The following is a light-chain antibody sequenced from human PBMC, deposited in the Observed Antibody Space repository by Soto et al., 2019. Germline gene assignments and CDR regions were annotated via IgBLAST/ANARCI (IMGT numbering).Light chain of an antibody. Sequence: DIQMTQSPSTLSASVGDRVTITCRASQSINTWLAWYQQKPGKAPKLLIYYASSLESGVPSRFSGSGSRTEFTLVISSLQPDDFATYYCLQYNTYRTFGQGTKVEIK. V-gene: IGKV1-5*01. J-gene: IGKJ1*01. CDR1: QSINTW. CDR2: YAS. CDR3: LQYNTYRT.